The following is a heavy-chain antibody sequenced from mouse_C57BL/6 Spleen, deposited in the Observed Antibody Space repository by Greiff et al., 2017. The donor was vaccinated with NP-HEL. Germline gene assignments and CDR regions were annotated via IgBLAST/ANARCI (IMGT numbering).Heavy chain of an antibody. CDR3: VLLLSLAY. J-gene: IGHJ3*01. D-gene: IGHD2-10*01. CDR2: IHPNSGST. Sequence: VQLQQPGAELVKPGASVKLSCKASGYTFTSYWMHWVKQRPGQGLEWIGMIHPNSGSTNYNEKFKSKVTLTVDKSSSTDYMQLSSLTSEDSAVYYCVLLLSLAYWGQGTLVTVSA. V-gene: IGHV1-64*01. CDR1: GYTFTSYW.